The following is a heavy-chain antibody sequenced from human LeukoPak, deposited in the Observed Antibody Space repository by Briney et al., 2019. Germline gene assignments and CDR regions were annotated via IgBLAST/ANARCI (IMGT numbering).Heavy chain of an antibody. D-gene: IGHD2-15*01. CDR1: GDSISTYL. CDR2: FYNSGDT. Sequence: SETLSLTCTVSGDSISTYLWSWIRQAPGRGLEWIGYFYNSGDTKRNPSLKSRVTISVDTPKNQYSLKMSSLTTADTAVYFCARLGFYSGYFDRWGQGILVTVSS. CDR3: ARLGFYSGYFDR. V-gene: IGHV4-59*01. J-gene: IGHJ4*02.